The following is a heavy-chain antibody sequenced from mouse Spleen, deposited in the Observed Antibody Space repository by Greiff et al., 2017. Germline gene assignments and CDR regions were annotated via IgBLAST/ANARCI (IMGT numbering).Heavy chain of an antibody. CDR3: AREGTVVAFDY. CDR1: GFTFSSYA. V-gene: IGHV5-9*04. J-gene: IGHJ2*01. Sequence: EVKLMESGGGLVKLGGSLKLSCAASGFTFSSYAMSWVRQTPEKRLEWVATISSGGGNTYYPDSVKGRFTISRDNAKNTLYLQMSSLKSEDTAMYYCAREGTVVAFDYWGQGTTLTVSS. CDR2: ISSGGGNT. D-gene: IGHD1-1*01.